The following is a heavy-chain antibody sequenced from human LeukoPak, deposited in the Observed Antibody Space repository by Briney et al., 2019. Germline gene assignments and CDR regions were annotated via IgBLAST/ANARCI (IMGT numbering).Heavy chain of an antibody. CDR2: ISYSGST. V-gene: IGHV4-59*01. CDR1: GGSISSYY. J-gene: IGHJ3*02. Sequence: SETLSLTCSVSGGSISSYYWSWIRQPPGKGLEWIGYISYSGSTNYNPSLKSRVTISVDTSKNQFSLKLSSVTAADTAVYYCARQYSGSYYVRAFDIWGQGTMVTVSS. CDR3: ARQYSGSYYVRAFDI. D-gene: IGHD1-26*01.